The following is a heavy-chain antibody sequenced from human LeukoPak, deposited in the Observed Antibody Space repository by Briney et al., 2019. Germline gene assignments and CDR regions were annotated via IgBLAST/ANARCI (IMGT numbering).Heavy chain of an antibody. CDR2: ISWNSGSI. V-gene: IGHV3-9*01. D-gene: IGHD3-10*01. CDR1: GFTFDDYA. J-gene: IGHJ4*02. Sequence: GRSLRLPCAASGFTFDDYAMHWVRQAPGKGLEWVSGISWNSGSIGYADSVKGRFTISRDNAKNSLYLQMNSLRAEDTALYYCAKDIGESRPYYFDYWGQGTLVTVSS. CDR3: AKDIGESRPYYFDY.